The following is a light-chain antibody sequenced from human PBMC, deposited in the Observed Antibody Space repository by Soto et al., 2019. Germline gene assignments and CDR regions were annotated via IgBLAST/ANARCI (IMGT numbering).Light chain of an antibody. J-gene: IGKJ4*01. Sequence: EIVLTQSPGTLSLSPGERAALSCRANEIINTNYLAWYQQIPGQAPRLLIYGASSRATGIPDRFSGRGSGTDFTLTISRLEPEDFAVYYCQQYGSSPLTFGGGTKVEIK. CDR1: EIINTNY. CDR3: QQYGSSPLT. V-gene: IGKV3-20*01. CDR2: GAS.